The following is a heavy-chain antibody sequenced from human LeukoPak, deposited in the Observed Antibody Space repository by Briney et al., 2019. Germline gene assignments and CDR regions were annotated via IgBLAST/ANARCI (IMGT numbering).Heavy chain of an antibody. CDR3: ARDPLDYYDSSGYPYYFDY. Sequence: ASVKVSCKASGGTFSSYAIRWVRQAPGQGLEWMGRIIPILGIANYAQKFQGRVTITADKSTSTAYMELSSLRSEDTAVYYCARDPLDYYDSSGYPYYFDYWGQGTLVTVSS. CDR2: IIPILGIA. CDR1: GGTFSSYA. J-gene: IGHJ4*02. D-gene: IGHD3-22*01. V-gene: IGHV1-69*04.